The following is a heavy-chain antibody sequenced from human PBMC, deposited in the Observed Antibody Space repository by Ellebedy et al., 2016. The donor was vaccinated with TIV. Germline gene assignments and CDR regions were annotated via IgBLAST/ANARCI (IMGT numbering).Heavy chain of an antibody. CDR1: GFSFSSYS. CDR2: IVGSSATI. Sequence: PGGSLRLSCEASGFSFSSYSMNRVRQAPGGGLEWVSYIVGSSATIHYADSVKGRFTISRDNAKNSLYLQMNSLRIEDTAMYYCTRDPHALDIWGRGTMVIVSS. J-gene: IGHJ3*02. V-gene: IGHV3-48*01. CDR3: TRDPHALDI.